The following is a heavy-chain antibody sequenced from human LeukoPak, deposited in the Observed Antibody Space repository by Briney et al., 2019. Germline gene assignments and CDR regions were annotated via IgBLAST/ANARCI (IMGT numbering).Heavy chain of an antibody. V-gene: IGHV3-30-3*01. D-gene: IGHD6-13*01. CDR3: ARGGSSWYYFDY. J-gene: IGHJ4*02. CDR1: GFTFSSYA. CDR2: ISYDGSNK. Sequence: GSLILSCAASGFTFSSYAMHWVRQAPGKGLEWVAVISYDGSNKYYADSVKGRFTISRDNSKNTLYLQMNSLRAEDTAVYYCARGGSSWYYFDYWGQGTLVTVSS.